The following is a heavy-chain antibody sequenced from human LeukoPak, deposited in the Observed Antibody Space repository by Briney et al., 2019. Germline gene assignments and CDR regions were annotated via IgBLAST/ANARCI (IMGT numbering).Heavy chain of an antibody. J-gene: IGHJ6*03. Sequence: GASVKVSCKASGYTFTDYYMHWVRQAPGQGLEWMGWINPSSGGTNYAQKFQGRVTMTRDTSISTAYMELSRLRSDDTAVYYCARGLREHGYDLGRYYYYMDVWGKGTTVTISS. D-gene: IGHD5-12*01. CDR2: INPSSGGT. CDR3: ARGLREHGYDLGRYYYYMDV. V-gene: IGHV1-2*02. CDR1: GYTFTDYY.